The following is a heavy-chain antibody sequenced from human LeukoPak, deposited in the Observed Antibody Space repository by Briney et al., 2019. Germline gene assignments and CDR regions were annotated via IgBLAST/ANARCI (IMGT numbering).Heavy chain of an antibody. D-gene: IGHD6-13*01. Sequence: PSETLSLTCTVSGYSISSGYYWGWIRQPPGKGLEWIGSIYHSGSTYYNPSLKGRVTISVDTSKNQFSLKLSSVTAADTAVYYCARTPYSSSTHYFDYWGQGTLVTVSS. J-gene: IGHJ4*02. CDR3: ARTPYSSSTHYFDY. CDR1: GYSISSGYY. V-gene: IGHV4-38-2*02. CDR2: IYHSGST.